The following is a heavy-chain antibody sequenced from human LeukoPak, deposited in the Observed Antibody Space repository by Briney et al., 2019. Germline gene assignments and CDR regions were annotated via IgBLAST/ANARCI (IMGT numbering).Heavy chain of an antibody. Sequence: VASVKVSCKASGYTFIKYGISWVRQAPGQGLEWMGWISGYNGNTNHAQKLQGRVTMTTDTSTSTAYMELRSLRSDDTAVYYCARGRREFGELWDVFDYWGQGTLVTVSS. CDR1: GYTFIKYG. J-gene: IGHJ4*02. CDR3: ARGRREFGELWDVFDY. D-gene: IGHD3-10*01. CDR2: ISGYNGNT. V-gene: IGHV1-18*01.